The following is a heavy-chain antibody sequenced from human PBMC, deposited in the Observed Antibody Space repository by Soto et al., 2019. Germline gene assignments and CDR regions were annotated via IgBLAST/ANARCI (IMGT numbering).Heavy chain of an antibody. CDR1: GFTFSSYS. J-gene: IGHJ4*02. Sequence: EVQLVESGGGLVKPGGSLRLSCAASGFTFSSYSMNWFRQSPGKGLEWVSSISGGSSYIYYSYSVKGRFTISRDNAKKSLYLQMNSLRAKDTAVYSCASAKIFDYWGQGTLVTVSS. CDR3: ASAKIFDY. CDR2: ISGGSSYI. V-gene: IGHV3-21*01.